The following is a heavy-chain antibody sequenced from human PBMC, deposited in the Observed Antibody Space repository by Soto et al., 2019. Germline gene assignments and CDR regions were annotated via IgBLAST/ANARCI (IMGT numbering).Heavy chain of an antibody. CDR1: GFTFSSYG. D-gene: IGHD6-13*01. V-gene: IGHV3-33*01. CDR3: ARDRGAAAGTRYYYGMDV. Sequence: QVQLVESGGGVVQPGRSLRLSCAASGFTFSSYGMHWVRQAPGKGLEWVAVIWYDGTNKYYADSVKGRFTISRHNSKNTLYLQMNSRRAEVTAVDYCARDRGAAAGTRYYYGMDVWGQGTTVTVSS. CDR2: IWYDGTNK. J-gene: IGHJ6*02.